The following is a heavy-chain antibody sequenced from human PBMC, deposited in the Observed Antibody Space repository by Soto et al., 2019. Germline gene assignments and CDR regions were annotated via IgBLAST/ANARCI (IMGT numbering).Heavy chain of an antibody. CDR1: GFTFSSYA. D-gene: IGHD4-17*01. CDR2: ISGSGGST. Sequence: EVQLLESGGGLVQPGGSLRLSCAASGFTFSSYAMSWVRQAPGKGLEWVSAISGSGGSTYYADSVKGRFTISRDNSKNTLYLQMNSLRAEDTAVYYCAKARDDYGDYGDIDYWAREPWSPSPQ. CDR3: AKARDDYGDYGDIDY. V-gene: IGHV3-23*01. J-gene: IGHJ4*02.